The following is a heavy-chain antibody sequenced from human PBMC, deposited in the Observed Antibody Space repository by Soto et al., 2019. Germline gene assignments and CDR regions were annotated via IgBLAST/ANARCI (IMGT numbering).Heavy chain of an antibody. CDR1: GGTFSSYA. V-gene: IGHV1-69*13. D-gene: IGHD3-3*01. J-gene: IGHJ6*02. CDR2: IIPIFGTA. Sequence: ASVKVSCKASGGTFSSYAISWVRQAPGQGLEWMGGIIPIFGTANYAQKFQGRVTITADESTSTAYMELSSLRSEDTAVYYCARAVSEDFGGLNSYYYYYGMDVWGQGTTVTVSS. CDR3: ARAVSEDFGGLNSYYYYYGMDV.